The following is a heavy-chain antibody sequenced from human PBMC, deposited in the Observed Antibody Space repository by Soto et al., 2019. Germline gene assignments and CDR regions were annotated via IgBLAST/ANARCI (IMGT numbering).Heavy chain of an antibody. Sequence: QVQLVQSGAEVKSPGASVKVSCKASGYDFTGYSMQWVLQAPGLGPEWVGWAAGVNGDTKYSEALQGRVTLTRDTSATTGYMELASLRSEDTAVYYCARGIRWSGAGVYGMDYFDSWGQGTLFNVAS. J-gene: IGHJ4*02. D-gene: IGHD4-17*01. V-gene: IGHV1-3*01. CDR2: AAGVNGDT. CDR3: ARGIRWSGAGVYGMDYFDS. CDR1: GYDFTGYS.